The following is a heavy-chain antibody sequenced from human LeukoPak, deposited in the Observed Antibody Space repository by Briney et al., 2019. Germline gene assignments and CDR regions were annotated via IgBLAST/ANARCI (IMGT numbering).Heavy chain of an antibody. V-gene: IGHV3-49*04. CDR2: IASETYGGTA. CDR3: TRDQTPYY. Sequence: QPGRSLRLSCTASGFTFGDYAVTWVRQAPGKGLEWVGFIASETYGGTAEYAASVKGRLTISRDDSNSIAYLQMNSLKTEDTAVYYCTRDQTPYYWGQGTLVTVSS. J-gene: IGHJ4*02. CDR1: GFTFGDYA.